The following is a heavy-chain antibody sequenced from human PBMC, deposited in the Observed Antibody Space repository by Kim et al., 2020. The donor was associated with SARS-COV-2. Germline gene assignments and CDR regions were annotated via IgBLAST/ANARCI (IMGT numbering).Heavy chain of an antibody. D-gene: IGHD3-9*01. CDR3: ARDHRQLPYFDWLSLGLNP. CDR1: GFAFNDYT. J-gene: IGHJ5*02. CDR2: IGSSGNNV. Sequence: GGSLRLSCAASGFAFNDYTMNWVRQAPGKGLDWVSLIGSSGNNVFYADSVRGRFTISRDNAKNSLYLQMNSLRAEDTAVYYCARDHRQLPYFDWLSLGLNPWGQGTLVTVSS. V-gene: IGHV3-21*01.